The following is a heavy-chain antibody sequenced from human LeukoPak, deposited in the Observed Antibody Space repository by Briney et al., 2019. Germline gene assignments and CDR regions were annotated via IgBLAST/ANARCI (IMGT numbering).Heavy chain of an antibody. Sequence: ASVKVSCKASGYTFTDYGMHWVRQAPGQRLEWMAWINAGNGNAKYSQKFQGRVTITRDTSASTAYMELNSLRSEDTAVYYCARVPLHDRNDYYYPHWGQGTVVTVSS. CDR3: ARVPLHDRNDYYYPH. CDR2: INAGNGNA. J-gene: IGHJ1*01. D-gene: IGHD3-22*01. CDR1: GYTFTDYG. V-gene: IGHV1-3*01.